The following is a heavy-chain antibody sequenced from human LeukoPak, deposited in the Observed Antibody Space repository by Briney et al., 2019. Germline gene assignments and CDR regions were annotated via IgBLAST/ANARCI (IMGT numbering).Heavy chain of an antibody. Sequence: GRSLRLSCAASGFTFSSYGIHWVRQAPGKGLEWVAVISYDGSKKYYADSVKGRFTISRDNSKNTLYLQMNDLRVEDTAVYYCARDRGIVGTTGYYYMDVWGKGTTVTVSS. V-gene: IGHV3-30*03. CDR3: ARDRGIVGTTGYYYMDV. CDR1: GFTFSSYG. CDR2: ISYDGSKK. D-gene: IGHD1-26*01. J-gene: IGHJ6*03.